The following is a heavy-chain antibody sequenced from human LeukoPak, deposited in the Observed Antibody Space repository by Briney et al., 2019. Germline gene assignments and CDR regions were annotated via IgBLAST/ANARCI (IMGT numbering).Heavy chain of an antibody. Sequence: SETLSLTCTVSGGSISSYYWNWIRQSPGKGLEWIGYIFYSGSTNYNPSLQSRVTISVDTSKNQFSLKLSSVTAADTAVYYCARLNGDYLGLIDYWGQGTLVTVSS. CDR1: GGSISSYY. J-gene: IGHJ4*02. CDR3: ARLNGDYLGLIDY. D-gene: IGHD4-17*01. CDR2: IFYSGST. V-gene: IGHV4-59*08.